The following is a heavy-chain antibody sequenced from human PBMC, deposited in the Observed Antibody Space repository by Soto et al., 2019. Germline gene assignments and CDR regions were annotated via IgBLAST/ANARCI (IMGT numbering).Heavy chain of an antibody. CDR3: ARGYCSGGSCYVFDY. CDR1: GFTFSSYS. Sequence: GGSLRLSCAACGFTFSSYSMNWVRQAPGKGLEWVSSISSSSSYIYYADSVKGRFTISRDNAKNSLYLQMNSLRAEDTAVYYCARGYCSGGSCYVFDYWGQGTLVTVSS. D-gene: IGHD2-15*01. CDR2: ISSSSSYI. J-gene: IGHJ4*02. V-gene: IGHV3-21*01.